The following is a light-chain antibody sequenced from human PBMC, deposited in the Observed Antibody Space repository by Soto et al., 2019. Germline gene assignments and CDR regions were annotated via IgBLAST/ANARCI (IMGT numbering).Light chain of an antibody. V-gene: IGLV2-8*01. CDR2: EVS. CDR3: ISYTSSSTSYV. CDR1: SSDVGSFNY. J-gene: IGLJ1*01. Sequence: QSALTQPPSASGSPGQSVTISCTGTSSDVGSFNYVSWFQQHPGKAPKLIIYEVSKRPSGVPDRFSGSKSGNTASLTVSGLQAEDEADYYCISYTSSSTSYVFGTGTQLTVL.